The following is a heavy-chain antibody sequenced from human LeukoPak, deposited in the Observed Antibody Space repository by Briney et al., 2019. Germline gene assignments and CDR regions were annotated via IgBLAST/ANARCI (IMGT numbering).Heavy chain of an antibody. V-gene: IGHV3-23*01. J-gene: IGHJ4*02. CDR2: ISGSGGCT. CDR1: GFTFSSYA. D-gene: IGHD6-19*01. Sequence: GGSLRLSCAASGFTFSSYAMSWVRQAPGKGLEWVSAISGSGGCTYYADSVKGRFTISRDNSKNTLYLQMNSLRAEDTAVYYCAKGMGRGSGWPFDYWGQGTLVTVSS. CDR3: AKGMGRGSGWPFDY.